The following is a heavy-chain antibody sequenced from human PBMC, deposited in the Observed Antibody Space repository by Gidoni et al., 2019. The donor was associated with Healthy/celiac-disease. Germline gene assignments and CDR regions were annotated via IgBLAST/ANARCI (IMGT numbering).Heavy chain of an antibody. J-gene: IGHJ4*02. CDR2: IYPGDSDT. CDR1: GYSLTSYW. Sequence: KISCKGSGYSLTSYWIGWVRQMPGKGLEWMGIIYPGDSDTRYSPSFQGQVTISADKSISTAYLQWSSLKASDTAMYYCARRAFLAAAGTGGDPYYFDYWGQGTLVPVSS. CDR3: ARRAFLAAAGTGGDPYYFDY. D-gene: IGHD6-13*01. V-gene: IGHV5-51*01.